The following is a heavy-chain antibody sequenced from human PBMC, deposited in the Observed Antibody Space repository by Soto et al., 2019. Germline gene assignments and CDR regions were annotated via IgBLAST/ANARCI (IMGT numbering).Heavy chain of an antibody. D-gene: IGHD5-12*01. CDR2: ISYDGGKK. V-gene: IGHV3-30*18. CDR1: GFTFDDYG. Sequence: QVQLVESGGGVVQPGRSLKLSCAASGFTFDDYGIHWVRQAPGKGLQWVAVISYDGGKKHYIDSVRGRFSISRDNSKSMVYLQMNSLRPEDTAVYYCAKDQDPAYSGHDIYFGMDVWGQGTTVTVSS. J-gene: IGHJ6*02. CDR3: AKDQDPAYSGHDIYFGMDV.